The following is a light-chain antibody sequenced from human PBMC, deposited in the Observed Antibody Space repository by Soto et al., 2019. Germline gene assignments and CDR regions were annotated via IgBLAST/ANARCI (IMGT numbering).Light chain of an antibody. V-gene: IGLV2-14*01. J-gene: IGLJ1*01. CDR1: SSDVGGYNY. CDR3: CSYTSRTSLDV. CDR2: DVS. Sequence: QSALTQPASVSASPGQSITISCTGTSSDVGGYNYVSWYQQYPGKAPKLMIYDVSDRPSGVSNRFSGSKSGNTASLTISGLQAEDEADYYCCSYTSRTSLDVFGTGTKVTVL.